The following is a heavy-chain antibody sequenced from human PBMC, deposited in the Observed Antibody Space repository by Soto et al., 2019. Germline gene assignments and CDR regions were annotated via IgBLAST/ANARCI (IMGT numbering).Heavy chain of an antibody. V-gene: IGHV3-23*01. J-gene: IGHJ4*02. Sequence: EVQLLESGGGLVQPGGSLRLSCAASGFTFSSYAMSWVRQAPGKGLEWVSAISGSGGSTYYADSVKGRFTISRDNSKNTLYLQMNSLRAEDAAVYYCAKSLVVVVAATPYYFDYWGQGTLVTVSS. CDR1: GFTFSSYA. CDR3: AKSLVVVVAATPYYFDY. D-gene: IGHD2-15*01. CDR2: ISGSGGST.